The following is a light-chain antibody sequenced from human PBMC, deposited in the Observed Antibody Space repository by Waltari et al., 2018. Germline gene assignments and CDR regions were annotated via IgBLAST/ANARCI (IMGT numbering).Light chain of an antibody. J-gene: IGLJ1*01. CDR2: GKN. CDR3: NSRDSRGHPLV. Sequence: SSELTQDPVVSVALGQTVRIPCQGDSLRYYYANWYHQKPGQAPVLVMYGKNNRPSGIPDLFAGSYSGTTASLISTGAQAEDEGDYYCNSRDSRGHPLVFGTGTKVTVL. V-gene: IGLV3-19*01. CDR1: SLRYYY.